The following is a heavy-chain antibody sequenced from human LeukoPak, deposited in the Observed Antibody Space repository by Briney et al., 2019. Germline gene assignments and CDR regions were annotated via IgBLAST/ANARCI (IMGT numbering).Heavy chain of an antibody. J-gene: IGHJ4*02. CDR2: IRSKTHGGTT. D-gene: IGHD3-10*01. V-gene: IGHV3-49*04. Sequence: PGGSLRLSCTGSGFIFGDYAMSWVRQAPGKGLEWVGFIRSKTHGGTTEFAAPVKGRFSISRDDSKSIAYLQMNSLKTEDTAVYYCTRDRIWFGELFVDYWGQGTLVTVSS. CDR3: TRDRIWFGELFVDY. CDR1: GFIFGDYA.